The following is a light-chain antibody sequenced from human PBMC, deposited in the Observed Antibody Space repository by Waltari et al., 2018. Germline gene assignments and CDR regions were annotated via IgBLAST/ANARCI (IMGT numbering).Light chain of an antibody. CDR2: RAS. J-gene: IGKJ2*01. CDR3: QQYDSESYT. Sequence: DIQMTQSPSPLSASVGDKVTITCRAKESISICLAWYKHKPETAPKLLIYRASTLERGGPSRFSGGGSGTEFTLTISSLQPDDFATYYCQQYDSESYTFGQGTKLEIK. V-gene: IGKV1-5*03. CDR1: ESISIC.